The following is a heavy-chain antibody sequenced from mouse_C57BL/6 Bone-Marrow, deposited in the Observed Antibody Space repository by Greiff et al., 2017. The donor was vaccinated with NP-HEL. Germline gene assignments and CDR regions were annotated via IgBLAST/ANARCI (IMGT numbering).Heavy chain of an antibody. Sequence: VQLQQSGAELVRPGSSVKLSCKASGYTFTSYWMHWVKQRPIQGLEWIGDIDPSDSETHYNQKFKDKATLTVDKSSSTAYMKLSSLTSEDSAVYYCARSITTVVAPYYYAMDYWGQGTSVTVSS. CDR1: GYTFTSYW. CDR2: IDPSDSET. D-gene: IGHD1-1*01. CDR3: ARSITTVVAPYYYAMDY. J-gene: IGHJ4*01. V-gene: IGHV1-52*01.